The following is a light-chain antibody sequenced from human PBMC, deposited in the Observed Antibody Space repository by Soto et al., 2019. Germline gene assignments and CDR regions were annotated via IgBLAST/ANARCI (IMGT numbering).Light chain of an antibody. V-gene: IGLV2-8*01. CDR3: SSYAASNDFYFV. Sequence: QSALTQAPSASGSPGQSVTISCTGTSSDVGGYNYVSWYQQYPGRAPKLMIYEVTKRPSGVPDRFSGSKSGNTASLTVSGLLAQDEADYYWSSYAASNDFYFVFGGGTKVTVL. CDR2: EVT. CDR1: SSDVGGYNY. J-gene: IGLJ3*02.